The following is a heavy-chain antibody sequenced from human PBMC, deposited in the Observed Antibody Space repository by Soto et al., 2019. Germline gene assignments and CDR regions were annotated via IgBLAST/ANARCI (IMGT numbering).Heavy chain of an antibody. CDR2: IYSGGST. V-gene: IGHV3-66*01. Sequence: GGSLRLSCAASGFTVSSSYINWVRQAPGKGLEWVSLIYSGGSTYYADSVKGRFTLSRENSKNTLYLQMNSLRAEDTAVYYCAREVRVVVVGYYHSYMDVWGKGTTVTVSS. CDR3: AREVRVVVVGYYHSYMDV. D-gene: IGHD2-21*01. J-gene: IGHJ6*03. CDR1: GFTVSSSY.